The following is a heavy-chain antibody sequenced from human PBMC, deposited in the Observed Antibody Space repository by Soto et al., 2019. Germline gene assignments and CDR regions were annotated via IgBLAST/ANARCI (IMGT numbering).Heavy chain of an antibody. J-gene: IGHJ5*02. CDR2: MYPSGSS. CDR1: VVSIDTPHW. Sequence: QVQLQESGPGLVKPSETLSLPCAVSVVSIDTPHWWSCYRRPPGKGLDWIGEMYPSGSSNRNPSLNRRVTISLDTSNNHLSRKVTAATAADTAIHKCERECVEHRTESWGQRSTVTVSS. CDR3: ERECVEHRTES. V-gene: IGHV4-4*02.